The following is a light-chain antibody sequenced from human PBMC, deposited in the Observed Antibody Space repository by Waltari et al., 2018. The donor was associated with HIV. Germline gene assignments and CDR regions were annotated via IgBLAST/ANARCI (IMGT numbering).Light chain of an antibody. CDR2: ANN. J-gene: IGLJ3*02. Sequence: QSVLTPPPSVSGAPGQRVTIPCTGSSSNIGAGYDVHWYQQLPGTAPKLFIYANNNRPSGIPDRFSGSKSGTSASLAITGLRAEDEGDYYCQSYDTSLGGSVFGGGTKLTVL. V-gene: IGLV1-40*01. CDR3: QSYDTSLGGSV. CDR1: SSNIGAGYD.